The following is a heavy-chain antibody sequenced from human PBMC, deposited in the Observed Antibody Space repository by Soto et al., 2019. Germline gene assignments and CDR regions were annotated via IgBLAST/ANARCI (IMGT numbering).Heavy chain of an antibody. V-gene: IGHV3-30*18. CDR1: GFTFSSYG. D-gene: IGHD1-1*01. CDR2: ISYEGNNK. CDR3: AKDRNGSPFTKYYYGMDV. Sequence: GGSLRLSCAASGFTFSSYGMHWVRQAPGKGLEWVAVISYEGNNKYYADSVKGRFTISRDYSKNTLYLQMNSLRAEDTALYYCAKDRNGSPFTKYYYGMDVWGQGTTVTVSS. J-gene: IGHJ6*02.